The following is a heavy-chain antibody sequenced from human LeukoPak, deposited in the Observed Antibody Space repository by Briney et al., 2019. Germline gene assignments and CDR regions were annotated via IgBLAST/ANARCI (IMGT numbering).Heavy chain of an antibody. CDR1: GGSFSGYY. CDR3: ARGPRRYYYGMDV. Sequence: SETLSLTCAVYGGSFSGYYWSWIRQPPGKGLEWIGEINHSGSTNYNPSLKSRVTISVDTPKNQFSLKLSSVTAADTAVYYCARGPRRYYYGMDVWGQGTTVTVSS. CDR2: INHSGST. J-gene: IGHJ6*02. V-gene: IGHV4-34*01.